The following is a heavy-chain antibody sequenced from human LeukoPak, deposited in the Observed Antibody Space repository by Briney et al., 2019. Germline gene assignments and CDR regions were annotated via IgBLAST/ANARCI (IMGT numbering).Heavy chain of an antibody. V-gene: IGHV4-39*07. Sequence: SETLSLTCTVSGGSISSSSYYWGWIRQPPGKGLEWLGSIYYSGSTYYNPSLKSRVTISVDTSKNQFSLKLSSVTAADTAVYYCASPSGYSSGLPPGFGYWGQGTLVTVSS. J-gene: IGHJ4*02. CDR3: ASPSGYSSGLPPGFGY. D-gene: IGHD6-19*01. CDR1: GGSISSSSYY. CDR2: IYYSGST.